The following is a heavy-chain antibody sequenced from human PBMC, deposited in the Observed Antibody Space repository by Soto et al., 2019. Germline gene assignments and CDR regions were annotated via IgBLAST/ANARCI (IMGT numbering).Heavy chain of an antibody. CDR1: GFTFSSYA. D-gene: IGHD4-17*01. V-gene: IGHV3-30-3*01. J-gene: IGHJ4*02. CDR2: ISYDGSNK. CDR3: ARDSRDYGDRNFDY. Sequence: TGGSLRLSCAASGFTFSSYAMHWVRQAPGKGLEWVAVISYDGSNKYYADSVKGRFTISRDNSKNTLYLQMNSLRAEDTAVYYCARDSRDYGDRNFDYWGQGTLVTVSS.